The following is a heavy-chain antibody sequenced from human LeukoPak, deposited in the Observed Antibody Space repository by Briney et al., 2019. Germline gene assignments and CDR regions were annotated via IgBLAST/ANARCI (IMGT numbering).Heavy chain of an antibody. CDR1: GFTFSSYS. CDR3: ARDKVTYYDYVWGSYRPWETTLPQGYYGMDV. CDR2: ISSSSSTI. D-gene: IGHD3-16*02. Sequence: SGGSLRLSCAASGFTFSSYSMNWVRQAPGKGLEWVSYISSSSSTIYYADSVKGRFTISRDNAKNSLYLQMNSLRDEDTAVYYCARDKVTYYDYVWGSYRPWETTLPQGYYGMDVWGQGTTVTVSS. J-gene: IGHJ6*02. V-gene: IGHV3-48*02.